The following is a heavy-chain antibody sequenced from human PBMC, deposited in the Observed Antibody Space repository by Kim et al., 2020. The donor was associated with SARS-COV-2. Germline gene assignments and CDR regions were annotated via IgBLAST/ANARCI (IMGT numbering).Heavy chain of an antibody. V-gene: IGHV1-3*01. CDR1: GYTFTKYG. CDR3: ARPSFCADGICPYYDY. CDR2: VNAGNGDT. D-gene: IGHD2-8*01. J-gene: IGHJ4*02. Sequence: ASVKVSCKASGYTFTKYGVHWVRQAPGQRLEWMGWVNAGNGDTHYSPKFQDRVTITRDTSATTAYMELSSLRSEDTAVYYCARPSFCADGICPYYDYWGQ.